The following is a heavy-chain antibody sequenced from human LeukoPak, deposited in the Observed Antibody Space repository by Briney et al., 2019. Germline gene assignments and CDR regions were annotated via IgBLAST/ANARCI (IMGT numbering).Heavy chain of an antibody. CDR3: AGVRPGHYYDSFDY. V-gene: IGHV3-21*01. CDR2: ISSSSSYI. Sequence: GGSLRLSCAASGFTFSSYSMNWVRQAPGKGLEWVSSISSSSSYIYYADSVKGRFTISRDNAKNSLYLQMNSLRAEDTAVYYCAGVRPGHYYDSFDYWGQGTLVTVSS. D-gene: IGHD3-22*01. CDR1: GFTFSSYS. J-gene: IGHJ4*02.